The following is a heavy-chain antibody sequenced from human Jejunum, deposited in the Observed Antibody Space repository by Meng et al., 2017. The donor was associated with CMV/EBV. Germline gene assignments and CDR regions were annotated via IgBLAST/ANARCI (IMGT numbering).Heavy chain of an antibody. D-gene: IGHD5-18*01. J-gene: IGHJ4*02. Sequence: QWQLTESGPGLVKPSETRSLTCTVSGGSISTYYWTWIRQPAGKGLEWIGRIYTSGSTHYNPSLKSRVTMSVDTSKNQFSLKLNSVTPEDTAVYYCARDPEYTYSILDQWGQGTLVTVSS. CDR2: IYTSGST. CDR1: GGSISTYY. CDR3: ARDPEYTYSILDQ. V-gene: IGHV4-4*07.